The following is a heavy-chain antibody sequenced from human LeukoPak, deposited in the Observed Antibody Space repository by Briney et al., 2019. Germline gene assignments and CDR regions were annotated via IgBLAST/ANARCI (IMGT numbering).Heavy chain of an antibody. D-gene: IGHD3-3*01. CDR2: INPNSGGT. CDR3: ARNNRFLEWFRYRHNWFDP. V-gene: IGHV1-2*02. CDR1: GYTFTGYY. Sequence: GASVKVSCKASGYTFTGYYMHWVRQAPGQGLEWMGWINPNSGGTNYAQKFQGRVTMTRDTSISTAYMELSRLRSDDTAVYYCARNNRFLEWFRYRHNWFDPWGQGTLVTVSS. J-gene: IGHJ5*02.